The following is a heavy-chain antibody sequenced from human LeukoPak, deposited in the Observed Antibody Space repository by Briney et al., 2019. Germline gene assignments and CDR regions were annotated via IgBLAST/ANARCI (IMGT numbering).Heavy chain of an antibody. CDR2: IKQDGSEK. CDR1: GFTFSSYW. V-gene: IGHV3-7*03. Sequence: PGGSLRLSCAASGFTFSSYWMSWVRQAPGKGLEWVASIKQDGSEKYYVDSVKGRFTISRDNAKNSLYLQMNSLRAEDTAVYYCAREEYYDFWSGNFDYWGQGTLVTVSS. D-gene: IGHD3-3*01. CDR3: AREEYYDFWSGNFDY. J-gene: IGHJ4*02.